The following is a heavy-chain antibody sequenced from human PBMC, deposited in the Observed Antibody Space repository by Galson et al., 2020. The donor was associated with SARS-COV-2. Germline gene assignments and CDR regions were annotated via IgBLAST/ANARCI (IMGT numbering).Heavy chain of an antibody. Sequence: GGSLSLSCAASGFTFNNYAIHWVRQAPGKGLEWLALISYAGSIQVYADTVKGRSAISRDTSKNTVYLQVSSLRPEDTAIYYCTKVSPQFQLVSDWYFDLWGRGTLVTVSS. V-gene: IGHV3-30*18. J-gene: IGHJ2*01. CDR1: GFTFNNYA. CDR3: TKVSPQFQLVSDWYFDL. CDR2: ISYAGSIQ. D-gene: IGHD2-21*01.